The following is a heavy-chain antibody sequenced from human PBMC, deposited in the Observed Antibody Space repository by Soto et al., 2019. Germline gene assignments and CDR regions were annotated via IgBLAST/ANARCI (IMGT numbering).Heavy chain of an antibody. Sequence: EVQLVESGGGLVQPGRSPRLSCAASGFTFDDYAMHWVRQAPGKGLEWVSGISWNSGSIGYADSVKGRFTISRDNAKNSLYLQMNSLRAEDTALYYCAKDGGSGSYNYYYYYMDVWGKGTTVTVSS. V-gene: IGHV3-9*01. CDR1: GFTFDDYA. J-gene: IGHJ6*03. CDR3: AKDGGSGSYNYYYYYMDV. D-gene: IGHD3-10*01. CDR2: ISWNSGSI.